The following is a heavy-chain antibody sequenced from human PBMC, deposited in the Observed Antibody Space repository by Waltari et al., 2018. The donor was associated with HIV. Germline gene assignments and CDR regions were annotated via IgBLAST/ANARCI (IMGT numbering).Heavy chain of an antibody. CDR1: GFPLTTPW. Sequence: EVQLVESGGGLVQPGGSLSLSCAASGFPLTTPWVTLVRQVPGKGLVWVSRINPDGTDTRYADSVKGRFTISRDNAKNTVYLQVNSLRGEDTSVYYCARGKDCGGGTCDGYHYYGLDVWGQGTTVTVSS. CDR3: ARGKDCGGGTCDGYHYYGLDV. CDR2: INPDGTDT. V-gene: IGHV3-74*01. D-gene: IGHD2-15*01. J-gene: IGHJ6*02.